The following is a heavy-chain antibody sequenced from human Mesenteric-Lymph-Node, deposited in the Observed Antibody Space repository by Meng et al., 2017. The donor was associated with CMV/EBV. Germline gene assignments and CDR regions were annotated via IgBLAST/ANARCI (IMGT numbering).Heavy chain of an antibody. Sequence: GESLKISCAASGFTFSTYSMTWVRQAPGKGLEWVSSISSSGDYIYYADSLKGRFTISSDNAKNSLYLQMNSLRAEDTAVYYCARVIWGWYFDLWGRGTLVTVSS. D-gene: IGHD3-16*01. CDR1: GFTFSTYS. J-gene: IGHJ2*01. CDR2: ISSSGDYI. CDR3: ARVIWGWYFDL. V-gene: IGHV3-21*01.